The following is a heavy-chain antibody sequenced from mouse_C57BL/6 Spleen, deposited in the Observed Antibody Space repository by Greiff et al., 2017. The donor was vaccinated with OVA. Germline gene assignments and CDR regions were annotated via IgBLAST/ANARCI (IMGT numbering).Heavy chain of an antibody. V-gene: IGHV1-52*01. Sequence: QVQLQQPGAELARPGSSVKLSCKASGYTFTSYWMPWVKQRPIQGLEWIGNIDPSDSDTHYNQKFKDKATLTVDKSSSTAYMQLSSLTSEDSAVYSCAPASCGGDFNYWGQGTTLTVSS. CDR2: IDPSDSDT. J-gene: IGHJ2*01. CDR1: GYTFTSYW. CDR3: APASCGGDFNY.